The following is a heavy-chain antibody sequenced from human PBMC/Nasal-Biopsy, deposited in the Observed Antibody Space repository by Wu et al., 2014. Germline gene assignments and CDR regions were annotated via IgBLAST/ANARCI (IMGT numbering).Heavy chain of an antibody. CDR2: IYYGGST. V-gene: IGHV4-59*01. CDR3: ARVADYYDSSGYNYIWYLDL. Sequence: TLSLTCAVYGGSFSGYYWGWIRQPPGKGLEWIGNIYYGGSTKYNPSLKSRVAISIDTSKNQFSLKVTSLTAADSAMYYCARVADYYDSSGYNYIWYLDLWGRGTLVTVSS. J-gene: IGHJ2*01. CDR1: GGSFSGYY. D-gene: IGHD3-22*01.